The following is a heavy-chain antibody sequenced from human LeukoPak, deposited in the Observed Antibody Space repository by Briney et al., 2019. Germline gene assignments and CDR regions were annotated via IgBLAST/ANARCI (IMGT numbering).Heavy chain of an antibody. CDR1: GGSISSYY. Sequence: SETLSLTCTVSGGSISSYYWSWIRQPAGKGLEWIGRIYTSGSTNYNPSLKSRVTISVDTSKNQFSLKLSSVTAADTAVYYCARGGDFWSGYYKALDYWGQGTLVTVSS. J-gene: IGHJ4*02. CDR2: IYTSGST. CDR3: ARGGDFWSGYYKALDY. D-gene: IGHD3-3*01. V-gene: IGHV4-4*07.